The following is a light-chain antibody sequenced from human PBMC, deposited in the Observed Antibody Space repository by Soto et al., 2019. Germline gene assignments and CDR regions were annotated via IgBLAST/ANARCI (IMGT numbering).Light chain of an antibody. CDR1: QSLLHSNGYNY. J-gene: IGKJ2*01. V-gene: IGKV2-28*01. Sequence: DIVMTQSPLSLPVTPGEPASISCRSSQSLLHSNGYNYLDWYLQKPGQSPQLLIYAGSNRASGVPDRFSRSGSGTDFTLKISRVEAEDVGTHYCMQAVQTPRTFGPGTKLEIK. CDR2: AGS. CDR3: MQAVQTPRT.